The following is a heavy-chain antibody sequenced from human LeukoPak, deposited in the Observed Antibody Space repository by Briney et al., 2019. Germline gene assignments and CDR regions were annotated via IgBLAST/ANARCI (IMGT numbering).Heavy chain of an antibody. J-gene: IGHJ4*02. Sequence: PGGSLRLSCAASGFTFSNTWMSWVRQAPGKGLEWVSVIYSGGSTYYADSVKGRFTISRDNSKNTLYLQMNSLRAEDTAVYYCARGPSIAAAGTGDYWGQGTLVTVSS. CDR1: GFTFSNTW. CDR2: IYSGGST. V-gene: IGHV3-53*01. D-gene: IGHD6-13*01. CDR3: ARGPSIAAAGTGDY.